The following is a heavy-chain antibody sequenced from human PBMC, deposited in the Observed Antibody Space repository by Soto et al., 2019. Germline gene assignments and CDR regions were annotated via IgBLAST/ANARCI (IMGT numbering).Heavy chain of an antibody. CDR2: IYHSGST. D-gene: IGHD5-12*01. J-gene: IGHJ5*02. Sequence: SETLSLTCAVSGGSISSGGYSWSWIRQPPEKGLEWIGYIYHSGSTYYNPSLKSRVTISVDRSKNQFSLKLSSVTAADAAVYYCARIVATGGDWFDPWGQGTLVTVSS. CDR3: ARIVATGGDWFDP. CDR1: GGSISSGGYS. V-gene: IGHV4-30-2*01.